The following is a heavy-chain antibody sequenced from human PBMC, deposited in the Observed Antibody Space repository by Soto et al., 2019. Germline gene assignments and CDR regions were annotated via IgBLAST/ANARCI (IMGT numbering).Heavy chain of an antibody. CDR1: GFTFSSYS. V-gene: IGHV3-21*01. Sequence: GGSLRLSCAASGFTFSSYSMNWVRQAPGKGLEWVSSISSSSSYIYYADSVKGRFTISRDNAKNSLYLQMNSLRAEDTAVYYCARDLKSDNWKTRASFDYWGQGTLVTVSS. J-gene: IGHJ4*02. CDR3: ARDLKSDNWKTRASFDY. D-gene: IGHD1-20*01. CDR2: ISSSSSYI.